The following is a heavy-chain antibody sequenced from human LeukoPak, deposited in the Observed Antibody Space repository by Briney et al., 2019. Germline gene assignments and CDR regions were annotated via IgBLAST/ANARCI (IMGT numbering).Heavy chain of an antibody. CDR3: ARGVDWSYGISDGMDV. J-gene: IGHJ6*02. V-gene: IGHV3-30-3*01. Sequence: GGSLRLSCAASGFTFSSYAMHWVRQAPGKGLEWVAVISYDGSNKYYADSVKGRFTISRDNSKNTLYLQMNSLRAEDTAVYYCARGVDWSYGISDGMDVWGQRTTVTVSS. CDR1: GFTFSSYA. D-gene: IGHD5-18*01. CDR2: ISYDGSNK.